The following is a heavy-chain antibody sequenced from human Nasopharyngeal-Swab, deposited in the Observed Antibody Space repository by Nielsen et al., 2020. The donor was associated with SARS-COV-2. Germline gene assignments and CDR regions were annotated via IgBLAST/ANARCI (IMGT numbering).Heavy chain of an antibody. J-gene: IGHJ1*01. V-gene: IGHV3-11*04. CDR1: GFTFSDYY. CDR2: ISSSGSTI. Sequence: GGSLRLSCAASGFTFSDYYMSWIRQAPGKGLEWVSYISSSGSTIYYADSVKGRFTISRDNAKNSLYLQMNSLGAEDTAVYYCARDSLPWPVPEYFQHWGQGTLVTVSS. CDR3: ARDSLPWPVPEYFQH. D-gene: IGHD6-19*01.